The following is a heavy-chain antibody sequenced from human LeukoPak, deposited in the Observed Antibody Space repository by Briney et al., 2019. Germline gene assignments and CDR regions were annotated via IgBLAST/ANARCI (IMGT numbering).Heavy chain of an antibody. CDR2: IYYSGST. D-gene: IGHD3-3*01. V-gene: IGHV4-59*12. J-gene: IGHJ5*02. CDR1: GGSISSYY. Sequence: SETLSLTCTVSGGSISSYYWSWIRQPPGKGLEWIGYIYYSGSTNYNPSLKSRVTISVDTSKNQFSLKLSSVTAADTAVYYCARGITIFGVVIQVGFDPWGQGTLVTVSS. CDR3: ARGITIFGVVIQVGFDP.